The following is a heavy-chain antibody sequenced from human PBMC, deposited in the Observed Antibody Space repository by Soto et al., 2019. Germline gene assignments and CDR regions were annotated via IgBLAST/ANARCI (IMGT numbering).Heavy chain of an antibody. J-gene: IGHJ4*02. Sequence: SETQCLTCAVYGGSCGGYYGSWIRQPPGKGLEWIGEINHSGSTNYNPSLKSRVTISVDTSKNQFSLKLSSVTAADTAVYYCARGRDIVVVPAAPNPFADLDYWGQGTLVTVSS. D-gene: IGHD2-2*01. V-gene: IGHV4-34*01. CDR2: INHSGST. CDR1: GGSCGGYY. CDR3: ARGRDIVVVPAAPNPFADLDY.